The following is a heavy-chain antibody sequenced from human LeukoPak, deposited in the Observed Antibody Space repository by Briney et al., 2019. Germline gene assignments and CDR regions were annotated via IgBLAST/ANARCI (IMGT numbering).Heavy chain of an antibody. D-gene: IGHD2-2*01. J-gene: IGHJ4*01. CDR1: GGSISNHY. V-gene: IGHV4-59*11. Sequence: TSETLSLTCTVSGGSISNHYRSWIRQPPGKGLEWIGYVYYSRSTNYNPSLKTRVTISVDTSKNQCFLKLSSVTAADTAVYYCARYFCSGTCYYFDYWGHGTLVTVSS. CDR3: ARYFCSGTCYYFDY. CDR2: VYYSRST.